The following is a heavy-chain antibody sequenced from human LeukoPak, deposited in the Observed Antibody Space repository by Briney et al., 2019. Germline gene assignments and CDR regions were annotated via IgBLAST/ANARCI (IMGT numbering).Heavy chain of an antibody. CDR1: GDSITTYY. D-gene: IGHD2/OR15-2a*01. CDR2: IYVNGDT. J-gene: IGHJ4*02. Sequence: SETLSLTCTVSGDSITTYYGSWIRQAPGKGLECIGYIYVNGDTNQNPSLKGRVTISLDTSKNQFSLRLTSVTAADTAVYYCARGARIFDFWGPGTLVTVSS. CDR3: ARGARIFDF. V-gene: IGHV4-4*09.